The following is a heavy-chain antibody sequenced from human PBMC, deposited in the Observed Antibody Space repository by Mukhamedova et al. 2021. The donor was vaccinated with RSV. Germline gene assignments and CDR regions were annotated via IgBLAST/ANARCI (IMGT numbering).Heavy chain of an antibody. Sequence: QPPGKGLEWVAVISYDGSNEYYADSVKGRFTISRDNSKNTLYVQMNSLRVEETAIYYCARPSSGYYAVFDYWGQGTLVTVSS. V-gene: IGHV3-30*04. D-gene: IGHD3-22*01. J-gene: IGHJ4*02. CDR3: ARPSSGYYAVFDY. CDR2: ISYDGSNE.